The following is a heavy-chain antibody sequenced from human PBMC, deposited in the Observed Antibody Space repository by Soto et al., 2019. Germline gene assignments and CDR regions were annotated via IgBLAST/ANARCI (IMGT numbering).Heavy chain of an antibody. J-gene: IGHJ6*02. CDR3: ARGGKERFRGPGMDV. Sequence: QVQLVQSGAEVRKPGSSVRVSCKASGGRFSTYAFNWVRQAPGQGLEWLGGIITFFGAAMYAQKFQGRVSITADELTTTAYMELSGLRSDDTAVDYCARGGKERFRGPGMDVWGQGTTVTVSS. CDR2: IITFFGAA. CDR1: GGRFSTYA. V-gene: IGHV1-69*01. D-gene: IGHD1-26*01.